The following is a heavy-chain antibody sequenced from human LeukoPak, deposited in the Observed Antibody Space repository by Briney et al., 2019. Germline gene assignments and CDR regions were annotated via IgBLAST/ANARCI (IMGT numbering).Heavy chain of an antibody. CDR1: GGSFSGYY. CDR3: ARRGISQGYYMDV. J-gene: IGHJ6*03. V-gene: IGHV4-34*01. CDR2: INHSGST. D-gene: IGHD6-13*01. Sequence: NPSETLSLTCAVYGGSFSGYYWSWIRQPPGKGLEWIGEINHSGSTNYNPSLKSRVTISVDTSKNQFSLNLSSVTAADTAVYYCARRGISQGYYMDVWGKGTTVTISS.